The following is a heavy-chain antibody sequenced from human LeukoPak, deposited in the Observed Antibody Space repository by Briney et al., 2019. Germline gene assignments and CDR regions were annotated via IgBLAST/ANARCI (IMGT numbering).Heavy chain of an antibody. CDR1: GYTFTTYD. CDR2: MNPNSGDT. Sequence: ASVKVSCKASGYTFTTYDITWVRQATGQGLEWMGWMNPNSGDTAYAQKFQGRVAMTRDTSISTAYMELSSLRSEDTAVYYCARGLGDYYDTSGYYYAAPARWGQGTLVTVSS. CDR3: ARGLGDYYDTSGYYYAAPAR. D-gene: IGHD3-22*01. J-gene: IGHJ4*02. V-gene: IGHV1-8*01.